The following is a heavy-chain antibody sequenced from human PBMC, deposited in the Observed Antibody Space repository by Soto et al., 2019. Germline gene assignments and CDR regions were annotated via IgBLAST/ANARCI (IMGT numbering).Heavy chain of an antibody. V-gene: IGHV3-15*01. CDR3: TTVKYMEANFDAFDI. J-gene: IGHJ3*02. CDR2: IKSKTDGGTT. Sequence: PGGSLRLSCAASGFTFSNAWMSWVRQAPGKGLEWVGRIKSKTDGGTTDYAAPVKGRFTISRDDSKNTLYLQMNSLKTEDTAVYYCTTVKYMEANFDAFDIWGQGTMVTVSS. CDR1: GFTFSNAW. D-gene: IGHD1-1*01.